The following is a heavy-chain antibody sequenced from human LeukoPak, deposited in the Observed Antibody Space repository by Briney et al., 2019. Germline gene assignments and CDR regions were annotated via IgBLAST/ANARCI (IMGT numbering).Heavy chain of an antibody. D-gene: IGHD6-6*01. V-gene: IGHV3-23*01. Sequence: GGSLRLSCTASRFTFSNFAMSWVRQAPGKGLEWVSAISGSGGSTYYADSVKGRFTISRDNSKNTLYLQMNSLRAEDTAVYYCAKGTEYSSSSPSVFWGQGTLVTVSS. CDR2: ISGSGGST. J-gene: IGHJ4*02. CDR1: RFTFSNFA. CDR3: AKGTEYSSSSPSVF.